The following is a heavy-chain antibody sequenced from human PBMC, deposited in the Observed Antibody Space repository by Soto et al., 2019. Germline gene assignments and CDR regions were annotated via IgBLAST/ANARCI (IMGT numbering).Heavy chain of an antibody. CDR3: ARGTPLSPEDPFDF. CDR2: IYSSGNT. V-gene: IGHV4-59*01. CDR1: GDSINSYY. Sequence: SETLSRTCTVAGDSINSYYWSWIRQPPGKRLEWIGYIYSSGNTNYNPSLKSRVTISLDTSKKQFSLKLRSVTAADTAVYYCARGTPLSPEDPFDFWGQGTLVTVSS. J-gene: IGHJ4*02.